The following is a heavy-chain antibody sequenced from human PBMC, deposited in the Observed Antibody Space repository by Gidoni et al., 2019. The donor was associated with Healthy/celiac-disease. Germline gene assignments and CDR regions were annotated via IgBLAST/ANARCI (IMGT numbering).Heavy chain of an antibody. D-gene: IGHD6-19*01. CDR2: IYYSGST. Sequence: QLQLQESGPGLVKPSETLALTCTVSGGSSSSSSYYWGWLRQPPGKGLEWIGSIYYSGSTYYNPSLKSRVTVSVDTSKNQFSLKLSSVTAADTAVYYCARHSSGWDYWGQGTLVTVSS. V-gene: IGHV4-39*01. CDR1: GGSSSSSSYY. J-gene: IGHJ4*02. CDR3: ARHSSGWDY.